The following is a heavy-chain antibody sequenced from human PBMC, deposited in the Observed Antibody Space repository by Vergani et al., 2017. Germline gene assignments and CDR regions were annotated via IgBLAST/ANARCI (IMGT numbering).Heavy chain of an antibody. V-gene: IGHV4-59*01. CDR1: GGSISSYY. D-gene: IGHD5-24*01. CDR2: IYYSGST. J-gene: IGHJ3*01. Sequence: QVQLQESGPGLVKPSETLSLTCTVSGGSISSYYWSWIRQPPGKGLEWIGYIYYSGSTNYNPSLKSRVTISVDTSKNQFSLKLSSVTAADTAVYYCARPLRXGRDGYVTGAFDLWGQGTVVIVSS. CDR3: ARPLRXGRDGYVTGAFDL.